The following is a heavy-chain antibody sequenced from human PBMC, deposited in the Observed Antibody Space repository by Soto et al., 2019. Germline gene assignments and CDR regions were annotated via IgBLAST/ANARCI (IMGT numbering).Heavy chain of an antibody. CDR2: IIPIFGTA. CDR3: ARQRDGDGYNWDYYGMDV. J-gene: IGHJ6*02. D-gene: IGHD5-12*01. Sequence: GASVKVSCKASGGIFSSYAISWVRQAPGQGLEWMGGIIPIFGTANYAQKFQGRVTITADKSTSTAYMELSSLRSEDTAVYYCARQRDGDGYNWDYYGMDVWGQGTTVTVSS. V-gene: IGHV1-69*06. CDR1: GGIFSSYA.